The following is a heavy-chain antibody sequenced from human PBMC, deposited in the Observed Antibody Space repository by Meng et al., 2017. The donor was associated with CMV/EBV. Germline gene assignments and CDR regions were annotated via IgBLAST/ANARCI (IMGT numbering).Heavy chain of an antibody. V-gene: IGHV3-30*18. CDR1: GVIFSNFG. D-gene: IGHD1-1*01. CDR3: AKPGPTTDYLDL. CDR2: ISYDGSDQ. J-gene: IGHJ4*02. Sequence: CAAAGVIFSNFGMHWVRQAPGKGLEWVALISYDGSDQNYEESVRGRFTISRDNSKNTLDLEMNSLRPEDTAVYYCAKPGPTTDYLDLWGQGTLVTVSS.